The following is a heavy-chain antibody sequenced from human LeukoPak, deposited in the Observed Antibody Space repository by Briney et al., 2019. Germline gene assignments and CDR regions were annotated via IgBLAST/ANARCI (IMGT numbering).Heavy chain of an antibody. CDR2: IYYSGST. CDR1: GGSISSYY. CDR3: ARVRKYCSSTSCYLNWFDP. V-gene: IGHV4-59*01. Sequence: SETLSLTCTVSGGSISSYYWSWIRQPPGKGLEWIGYIYYSGSTNYNPSLKSRVTISVDTSKNQFSLKLSSVTAADTAVYYCARVRKYCSSTSCYLNWFDPWGQGTLVTVSS. J-gene: IGHJ5*02. D-gene: IGHD2-2*01.